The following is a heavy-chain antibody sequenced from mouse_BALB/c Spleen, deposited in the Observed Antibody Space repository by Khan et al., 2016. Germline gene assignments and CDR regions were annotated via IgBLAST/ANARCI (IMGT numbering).Heavy chain of an antibody. V-gene: IGHV3-2*02. Sequence: EVQLQESGPGLVKPSQSLSLTCTVTGYSITSDYAWNWIRQFPGNKLVWMGYISYSGSTSYNPSLKSRISITRDTSKNQFFLQLNSVTTEDTATYYCASGDYYGSSYVDYWGQGTTLTVSS. CDR3: ASGDYYGSSYVDY. CDR1: GYSITSDYA. D-gene: IGHD1-1*01. J-gene: IGHJ2*01. CDR2: ISYSGST.